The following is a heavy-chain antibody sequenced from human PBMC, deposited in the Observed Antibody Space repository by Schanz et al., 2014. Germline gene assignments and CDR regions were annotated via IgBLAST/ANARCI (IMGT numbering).Heavy chain of an antibody. CDR3: VXXXXX. CDR2: INSDGRST. V-gene: IGHV3-74*02. CDR1: GFSVSNTY. Sequence: EVQLAESGGGLIQPGGSLRLSCVVSGFSVSNTYMHWVRQPPGKGLVWVSRINSDGRSTNYADSVKGRFSISRDNAKNTLXXXXXXXRVEDTAVYYCVXXXXXWGQGTXXXVSS. J-gene: IGHJ5*02.